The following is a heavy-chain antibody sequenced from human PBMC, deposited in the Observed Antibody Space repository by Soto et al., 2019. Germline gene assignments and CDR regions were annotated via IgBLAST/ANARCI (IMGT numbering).Heavy chain of an antibody. J-gene: IGHJ4*02. V-gene: IGHV1-18*04. Sequence: GASVKVSCKASEYTFTSYGINWVRQAPGQGLEWMGWIGANNGTTTYAQKLQGRVTMTTDTSTSTAYMELRRLRSDDTAVYYCAISALYGSWIYYPPDCLGQGALGTGPS. D-gene: IGHD3-10*01. CDR1: EYTFTSYG. CDR2: IGANNGTT. CDR3: AISALYGSWIYYPPDC.